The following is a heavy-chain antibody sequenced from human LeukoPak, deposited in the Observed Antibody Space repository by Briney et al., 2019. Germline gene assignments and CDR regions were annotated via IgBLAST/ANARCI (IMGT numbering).Heavy chain of an antibody. CDR2: ISSSSSYI. V-gene: IGHV3-21*01. CDR1: GFTFSSYS. Sequence: PGGSLRLSCAASGFTFSSYSMNWVRQAPGKGLEWVSSISSSSSYIYYADSVKGRFTISRDNAKNSLYLQMNSLRAEDTAVYYCARDPNPGEYQLPGNYYYYGMDVWGQGTTVTVSS. J-gene: IGHJ6*02. D-gene: IGHD2-2*01. CDR3: ARDPNPGEYQLPGNYYYYGMDV.